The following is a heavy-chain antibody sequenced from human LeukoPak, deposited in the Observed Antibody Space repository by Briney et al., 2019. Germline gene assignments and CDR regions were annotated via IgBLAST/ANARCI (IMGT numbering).Heavy chain of an antibody. J-gene: IGHJ4*02. CDR3: ARFGDDESYYFDY. CDR1: GGTFSSYA. Sequence: GASVKVSCKASGGTFSSYAISWVRQAPGQGLEWMGGIIPIFGTANYAQKFQGRVTITADESTSTAYMELSSLRSEDTAVYYCARFGDDESYYFDYWGQGTLVTVSS. D-gene: IGHD5-24*01. CDR2: IIPIFGTA. V-gene: IGHV1-69*13.